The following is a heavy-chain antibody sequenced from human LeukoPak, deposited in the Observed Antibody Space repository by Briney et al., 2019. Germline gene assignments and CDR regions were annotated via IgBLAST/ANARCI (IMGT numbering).Heavy chain of an antibody. J-gene: IGHJ5*02. CDR2: ISGSGGST. Sequence: PGGSLRLSCAASGFTFSSYAMSWVRQAPGKGLEWVSAISGSGGSTYYADSVKGRFTISRDNSKNTLYLQMNSLRAEDTAVYYCEKERDLSIAEDWFDPWGQGTLVTVSS. D-gene: IGHD6-6*01. CDR1: GFTFSSYA. V-gene: IGHV3-23*01. CDR3: EKERDLSIAEDWFDP.